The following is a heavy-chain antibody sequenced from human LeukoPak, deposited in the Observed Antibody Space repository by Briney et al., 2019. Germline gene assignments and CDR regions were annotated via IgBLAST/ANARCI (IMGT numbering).Heavy chain of an antibody. CDR1: GYSISSGYY. CDR3: ARAYDYRGYFFYYYMDF. CDR2: IYQSGNT. J-gene: IGHJ6*03. D-gene: IGHD4-11*01. Sequence: SETLSLTCTVSGYSISSGYYWGWIRQPPGKGLEWIGSIYQSGNTYYNPSLKSRVTISVDTSKNQFSLKLSSVTAADTAVYYCARAYDYRGYFFYYYMDFWGKGTTVTDSS. V-gene: IGHV4-38-2*02.